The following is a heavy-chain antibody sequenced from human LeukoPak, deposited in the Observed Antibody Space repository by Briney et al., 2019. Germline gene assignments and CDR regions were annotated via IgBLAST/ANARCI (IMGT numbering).Heavy chain of an antibody. CDR2: IATSHTYI. V-gene: IGHV3-21*01. Sequence: GGSLLLSCAASGFNLSTYSMHWVRPPPEKGLEWVSSIATSHTYIYYADSVRGRFTISRDSAKNSLYLQMISLRAEDTAIYYCARGKGARHYDWLVKDYWGQGTLVTVSS. J-gene: IGHJ4*02. CDR1: GFNLSTYS. D-gene: IGHD3-9*01. CDR3: ARGKGARHYDWLVKDY.